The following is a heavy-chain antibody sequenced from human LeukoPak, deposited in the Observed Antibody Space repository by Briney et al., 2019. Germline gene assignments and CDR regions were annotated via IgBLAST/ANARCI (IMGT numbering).Heavy chain of an antibody. D-gene: IGHD3-10*01. CDR3: ARADGSGSYPSLTGFDY. V-gene: IGHV3-20*01. CDR1: GFTFGDYA. J-gene: IGHJ4*02. CDR2: INWSGDDT. Sequence: GGSLRLSCVASGFTFGDYAMSWVRQVPGKGLEWVAGINWSGDDTDYADSVRGRFTISRDNAKNSLYLQMDSLRAEDTAFYHCARADGSGSYPSLTGFDYWGQGALVTVSS.